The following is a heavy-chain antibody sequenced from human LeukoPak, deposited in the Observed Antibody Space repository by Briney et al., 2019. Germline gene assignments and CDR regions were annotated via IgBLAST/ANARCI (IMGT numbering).Heavy chain of an antibody. D-gene: IGHD1-1*01. Sequence: GGSLRLSCVASGFIFSSYGMHWVRQAPGKGLDWVAFIRSDGSNKYYADSVKGRFTISRDNSKNTLYLQMNSLRGEDTAVYYCASSEENDDYWGQGTLVTVSS. J-gene: IGHJ4*02. CDR3: ASSEENDDY. CDR2: IRSDGSNK. CDR1: GFIFSSYG. V-gene: IGHV3-30*02.